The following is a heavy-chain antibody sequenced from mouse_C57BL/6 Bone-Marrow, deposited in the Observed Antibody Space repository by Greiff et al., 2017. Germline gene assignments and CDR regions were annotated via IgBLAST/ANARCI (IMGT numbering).Heavy chain of an antibody. J-gene: IGHJ1*03. D-gene: IGHD1-1*01. Sequence: QVQLKESGAELVRPGTSVKVSCKASGYAFTNYLIEWVKQRPGQGLEWIGVIKPGSGGTNYNEKLKGKATLTADKSSSTAYMQLSSLTSEDSAVYFCARSAYYYGGYFDVWGTGTTVTVSS. V-gene: IGHV1-54*01. CDR1: GYAFTNYL. CDR3: ARSAYYYGGYFDV. CDR2: IKPGSGGT.